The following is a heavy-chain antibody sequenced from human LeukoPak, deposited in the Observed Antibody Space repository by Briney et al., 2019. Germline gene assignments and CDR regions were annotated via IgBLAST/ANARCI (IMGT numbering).Heavy chain of an antibody. CDR2: IYYSGST. D-gene: IGHD6-13*01. J-gene: IGHJ4*02. V-gene: IGHV4-39*01. CDR3: ARRYSSSYGHYFDY. CDR1: GGSISSSSYY. Sequence: SETLSLTCTVSGGSISSSSYYWGWIRQPPGKGLEWIGSIYYSGSTYYNPSLKSRVTIPVDTSKNQFSLKLSSVTAADTAVYYCARRYSSSYGHYFDYWGQGTLVTVSS.